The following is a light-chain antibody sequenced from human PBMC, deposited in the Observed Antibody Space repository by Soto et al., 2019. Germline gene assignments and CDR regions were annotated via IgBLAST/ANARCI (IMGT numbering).Light chain of an antibody. CDR2: GAS. CDR1: QSLGSTS. Sequence: EIVLTQSPGTLSLSPGERATLSCRTSQSLGSTSLAWYQQKPGQAPRLLIYGASTRATGIPDRFSGSGSGTDFTLTISRLEPEDFVVYYCQQYGTSPITFGQGTRLDMK. J-gene: IGKJ5*01. V-gene: IGKV3-20*01. CDR3: QQYGTSPIT.